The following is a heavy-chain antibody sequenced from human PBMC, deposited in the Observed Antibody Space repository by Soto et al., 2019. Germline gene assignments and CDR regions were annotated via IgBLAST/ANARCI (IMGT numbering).Heavy chain of an antibody. D-gene: IGHD5-18*01. CDR1: GGSVSSGSYY. V-gene: IGHV4-61*01. CDR2: IYYSGST. Sequence: PSETLSLTCTVFGGSVSSGSYYWSWIRQPPGKGLEWIGYIYYSGSTNYNPSLKSRVTISVDTSKNQFSLKLSSVTAADTAVYYCARDFGYSYGHNYYYYYGMQDSGPGTTVTDSS. CDR3: ARDFGYSYGHNYYYYYGMQD. J-gene: IGHJ6*02.